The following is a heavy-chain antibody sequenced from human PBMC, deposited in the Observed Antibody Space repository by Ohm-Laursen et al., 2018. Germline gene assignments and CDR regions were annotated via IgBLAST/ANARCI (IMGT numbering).Heavy chain of an antibody. CDR3: ARDFYYQRYDY. CDR2: INPDASGK. Sequence: SLRLSCAASGFSFTSSWMTWIRQAPGRGLEWVATINPDASGKYYVDPVKGRFTVSRDNAKNSLYLQMDSLRDEDTALFYCARDFYYQRYDYWGQGTLVTVSS. J-gene: IGHJ4*02. CDR1: GFSFTSSW. D-gene: IGHD3-10*01. V-gene: IGHV3-7*01.